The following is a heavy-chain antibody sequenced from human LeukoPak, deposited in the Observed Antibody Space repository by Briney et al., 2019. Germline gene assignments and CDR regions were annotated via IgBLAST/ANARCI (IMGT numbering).Heavy chain of an antibody. Sequence: GRSLRLSCAASGFIFSNYGMHWVRQAPGKGLEWVSAISGSGGSTYYADSVKGRFTISRDNARNTLYLQMNSLRADDTAVYYCAGTSTTCCNYWGQGTLVTVSS. CDR1: GFIFSNYG. V-gene: IGHV3-23*01. J-gene: IGHJ4*02. CDR2: ISGSGGST. CDR3: AGTSTTCCNY. D-gene: IGHD2-2*01.